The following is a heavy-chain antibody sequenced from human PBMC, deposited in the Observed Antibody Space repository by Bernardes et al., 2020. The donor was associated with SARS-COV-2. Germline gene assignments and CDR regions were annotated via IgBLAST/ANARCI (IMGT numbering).Heavy chain of an antibody. V-gene: IGHV3-30-3*01. J-gene: IGHJ4*02. CDR3: ARDQGSFGAFDY. Sequence: GGSLRLSCAASGFPFSDYSMHWVRHPPGKGLEWVAVISYDGSKKYYADSVRGRFTISRDNAKNTLYLQVSSLSADDTAVYYCARDQGSFGAFDYWGQGNLVTVSS. CDR1: GFPFSDYS. D-gene: IGHD3-10*01. CDR2: ISYDGSKK.